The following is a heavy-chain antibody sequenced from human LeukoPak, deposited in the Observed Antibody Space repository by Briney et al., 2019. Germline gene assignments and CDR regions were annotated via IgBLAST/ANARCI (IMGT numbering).Heavy chain of an antibody. CDR2: IYHSGST. V-gene: IGHV4-30-2*01. CDR1: GGSISSGGYS. D-gene: IGHD1-1*01. CDR3: ARVNWNDEFDY. Sequence: SETLSLTCAVSGGSISSGGYSCSWIRQPPGKGLEWIWYIYHSGSTYYNPSLKSRVTISVDRSKNQFSLKLSSVTAAATAVYYCARVNWNDEFDYWGQGTLVTVSS. J-gene: IGHJ4*01.